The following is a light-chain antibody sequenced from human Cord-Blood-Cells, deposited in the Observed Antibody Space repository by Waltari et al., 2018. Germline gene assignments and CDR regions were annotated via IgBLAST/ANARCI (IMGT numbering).Light chain of an antibody. CDR1: QSISSY. Sequence: DIQITQSQSSLSASVGDRVTITCRASQSISSYLNWYQQKPGKAPKLLNYAASSLQSVVPSRFRGSVSGTDFTLTISSLQPEDFATYYCQQSYSTPRTFGGGTKVEIK. CDR2: AAS. CDR3: QQSYSTPRT. V-gene: IGKV1-39*01. J-gene: IGKJ4*01.